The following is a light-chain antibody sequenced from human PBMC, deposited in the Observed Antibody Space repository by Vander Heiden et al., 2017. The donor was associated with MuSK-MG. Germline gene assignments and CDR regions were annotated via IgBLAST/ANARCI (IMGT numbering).Light chain of an antibody. J-gene: IGKJ2*01. CDR2: AGS. CDR3: HQYNSWPGT. V-gene: IGKV3-15*01. Sequence: IVMTQSPTTLSVSAGESATLSCRASQSVGSKLAWYQQKPGQSPRLVIYAGSTRATGTPVRFSGSGSGTEFTLTISRLQSEDLAVYSCHQYNSWPGTFGQGTKLEIK. CDR1: QSVGSK.